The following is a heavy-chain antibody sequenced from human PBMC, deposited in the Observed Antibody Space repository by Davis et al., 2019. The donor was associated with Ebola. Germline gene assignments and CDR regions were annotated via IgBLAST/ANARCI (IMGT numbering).Heavy chain of an antibody. D-gene: IGHD3-22*01. Sequence: MPSETLSLTCTVSGGSISSHYWSWVRQSPGKGLEWIADINYSGRTNYNPSLARRVTISIATSKNQFSLNLSSVTAADTAVYYCAKAYDSSGYAWFDPWGQGTLVTVSS. CDR1: GGSISSHY. CDR2: INYSGRT. CDR3: AKAYDSSGYAWFDP. V-gene: IGHV4-59*11. J-gene: IGHJ5*02.